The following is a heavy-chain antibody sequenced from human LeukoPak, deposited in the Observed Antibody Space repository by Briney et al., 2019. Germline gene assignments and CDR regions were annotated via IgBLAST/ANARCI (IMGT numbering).Heavy chain of an antibody. CDR2: IYHSGST. D-gene: IGHD6-13*01. V-gene: IGHV4-4*02. CDR1: GGSISSSNW. Sequence: SETLSLTCAVSGGSISSSNWWSWVRQPPGKGLEWIGEIYHSGSTNYNPSLKSRVTISVDTSKNQFSLKLSSVTAADTAVYYCARESSIAAARHYYYGMDVWGQGTTVTVSS. CDR3: ARESSIAAARHYYYGMDV. J-gene: IGHJ6*02.